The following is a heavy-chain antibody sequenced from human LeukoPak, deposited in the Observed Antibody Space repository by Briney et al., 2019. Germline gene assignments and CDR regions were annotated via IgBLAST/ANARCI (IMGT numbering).Heavy chain of an antibody. Sequence: GGSLRLSCAASGFTFSSYEMNWVRQAPGKGLEWVSYISSSGSTIYYADSVKGRFTISRDNAKNSLYLQMNSLRAEDTAVYYWARGDVVGKRTYYFDYGARETRVPVPS. J-gene: IGHJ4*02. CDR3: ARGDVVGKRTYYFDY. CDR1: GFTFSSYE. CDR2: ISSSGSTI. V-gene: IGHV3-48*03. D-gene: IGHD2-2*01.